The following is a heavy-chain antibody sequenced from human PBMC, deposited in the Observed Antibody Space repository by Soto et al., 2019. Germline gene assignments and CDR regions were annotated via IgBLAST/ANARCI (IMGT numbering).Heavy chain of an antibody. CDR3: ARMGRRDDSSGWYLYGNDAFDI. CDR2: ISSSSSYI. Sequence: EVQLVESGGGPVKPGGSLRLSCEASGFTFSSYSMNWVRQAPGKGLEWVSSISSSSSYIYYADSVKGRFTISRDNAKNSLYLQMNSLRAEDTAVYYCARMGRRDDSSGWYLYGNDAFDIWGQGTMVTVSS. D-gene: IGHD6-19*01. V-gene: IGHV3-21*01. J-gene: IGHJ3*02. CDR1: GFTFSSYS.